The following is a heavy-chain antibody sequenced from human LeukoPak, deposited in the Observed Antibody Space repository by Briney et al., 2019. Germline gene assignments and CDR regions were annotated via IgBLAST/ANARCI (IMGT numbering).Heavy chain of an antibody. CDR1: GFSFTNYS. CDR3: ARTYGSSADAFDI. CDR2: ISDDGSNK. Sequence: GGSLRLSCAASGFSFTNYSVLWVRQAPAKGLEWVAFISDDGSNKYYAASVKGRFTISRDNAKNTLYLQMSTLRSEDTAVYYCARTYGSSADAFDIWGQGTMVTVSS. V-gene: IGHV3-30*04. J-gene: IGHJ3*02. D-gene: IGHD6-6*01.